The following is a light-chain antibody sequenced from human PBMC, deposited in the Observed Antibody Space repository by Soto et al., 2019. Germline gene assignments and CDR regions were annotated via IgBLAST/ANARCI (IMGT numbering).Light chain of an antibody. CDR1: QGISNS. CDR3: QQYKSYPIT. V-gene: IGKV1-16*02. J-gene: IGKJ5*01. CDR2: GVS. Sequence: DIQMTQSPSSLSASVGDRVTITCRASQGISNSLVWYQQKPGKAPKTLIYGVSSLQSGVPSKFSGSGSGTDFTLTSSSLQPEDFATYYCQQYKSYPITFGQGTRLEIK.